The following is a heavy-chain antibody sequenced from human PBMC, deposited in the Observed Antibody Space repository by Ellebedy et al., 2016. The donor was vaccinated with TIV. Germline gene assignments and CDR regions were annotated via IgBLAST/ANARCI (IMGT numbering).Heavy chain of an antibody. V-gene: IGHV3-15*07. CDR2: ITSKTDGGTT. J-gene: IGHJ4*02. CDR3: TTHGGGWFPR. CDR1: GFTFSNAW. Sequence: PGGSLRLSCAASGFTFSNAWMNWVRQAPGKGLEWVGRITSKTDGGTTDYAAPVKGRFTISRDDSKNTLYLQMNSLKTEDTAVYYCTTHGGGWFPRWGQGTLVTVSS. D-gene: IGHD6-19*01.